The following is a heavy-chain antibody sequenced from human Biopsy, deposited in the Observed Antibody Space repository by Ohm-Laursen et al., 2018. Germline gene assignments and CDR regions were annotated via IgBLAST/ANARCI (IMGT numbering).Heavy chain of an antibody. D-gene: IGHD6-19*01. Sequence: GTLSLTCTVSGDSVSSGSFYWTWIRQPPGQGLDYIGYIYDRGSTANYNPSLESRVTMSVDMPKNQFSLKLSSVTAADTAIYYCARGMRSSGWPYFDSWGQGTLVTVSS. CDR3: ARGMRSSGWPYFDS. V-gene: IGHV4-61*01. CDR1: GDSVSSGSFY. CDR2: IYDRGSTA. J-gene: IGHJ4*02.